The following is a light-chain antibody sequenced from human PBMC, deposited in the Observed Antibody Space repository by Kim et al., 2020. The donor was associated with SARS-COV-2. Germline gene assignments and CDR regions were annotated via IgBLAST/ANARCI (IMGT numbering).Light chain of an antibody. CDR2: DNN. CDR3: GTWDSSLSVSL. J-gene: IGLJ2*01. V-gene: IGLV1-51*01. CDR1: SSNIGRSA. Sequence: QSVLTQPPSVSAAPGQKVTISCSGSSSNIGRSAVSWYQQVPGTAPKLLIYDNNKRPSGIPDRFSGSKSGTSATLGITGLQTGDEADYFCGTWDSSLSVSLIGAWTQLTVL.